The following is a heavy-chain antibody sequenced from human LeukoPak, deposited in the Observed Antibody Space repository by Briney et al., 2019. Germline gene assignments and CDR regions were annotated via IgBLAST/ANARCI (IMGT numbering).Heavy chain of an antibody. CDR3: ARGPNSNWSGLDF. D-gene: IGHD6-6*01. J-gene: IGHJ4*02. Sequence: GGSLRLSCAASGFTFDDYGMSWVRQAPGKGLEWVSGINWNGGSTGYADSVKGRFTISRDNAKNTLYLQVNNLRAEDTAVYYCARGPNSNWSGLDFWGQGTLLTVSS. V-gene: IGHV3-20*04. CDR1: GFTFDDYG. CDR2: INWNGGST.